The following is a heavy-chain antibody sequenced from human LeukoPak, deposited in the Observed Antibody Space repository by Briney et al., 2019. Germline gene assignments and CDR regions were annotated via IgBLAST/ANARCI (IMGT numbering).Heavy chain of an antibody. CDR1: GFTFSSYD. J-gene: IGHJ4*02. Sequence: GRSLRLSCAASGFTFSSYDIHWVRQAPGKGLEWVAVISYDGSNKYYADSVKGRFTISRDNSKNTLYLQMNSLRAEDTGVYYCAKDRGMVRGVIIIGGVTDYWGQGALVTVSS. V-gene: IGHV3-30*18. CDR3: AKDRGMVRGVIIIGGVTDY. CDR2: ISYDGSNK. D-gene: IGHD3-10*01.